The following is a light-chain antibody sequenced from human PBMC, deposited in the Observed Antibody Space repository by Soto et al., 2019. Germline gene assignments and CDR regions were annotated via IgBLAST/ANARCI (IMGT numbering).Light chain of an antibody. CDR3: QQYDSSPPSWT. Sequence: ETVLTQSPGTLSLSPGERVTLSCRASQSVRYLAWYQQKPGQAPRLLIYGASSRATGIPGRFSGSGSGTDFTLTISRLEPEDFAVYYCQQYDSSPPSWTFGQGTTVEVK. V-gene: IGKV3-20*01. CDR2: GAS. J-gene: IGKJ1*01. CDR1: QSVRY.